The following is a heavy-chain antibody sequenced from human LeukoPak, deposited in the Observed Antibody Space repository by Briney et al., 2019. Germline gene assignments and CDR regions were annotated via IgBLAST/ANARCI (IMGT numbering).Heavy chain of an antibody. CDR1: GFTFSNSA. J-gene: IGHJ4*02. V-gene: IGHV3-23*01. Sequence: GGSLRLSCAASGFTFSNSAMSWVRQTPGKGLEWVSGISGSGGRTYYADSVKGRFTISRDNSKNTLYLQMNSLRAEDTAVYYCARGSRTSSPTNYFDYWGQGTLVTVSS. CDR2: ISGSGGRT. D-gene: IGHD6-6*01. CDR3: ARGSRTSSPTNYFDY.